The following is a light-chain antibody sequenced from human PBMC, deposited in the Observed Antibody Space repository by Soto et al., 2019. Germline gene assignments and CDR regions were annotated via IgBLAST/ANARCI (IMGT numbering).Light chain of an antibody. CDR1: SSDVGDYNY. CDR3: CSYAGTYTVV. V-gene: IGLV2-11*01. Sequence: QSALTQPRSVSGSPGQSVTISCTGTSSDVGDYNYVSWYQQHPGTAPKFIIYEVSKRPSGVPDRFSGSKSGNTASLTISGLQAEDEADYYCCSYAGTYTVVFGGGTKLTVL. CDR2: EVS. J-gene: IGLJ2*01.